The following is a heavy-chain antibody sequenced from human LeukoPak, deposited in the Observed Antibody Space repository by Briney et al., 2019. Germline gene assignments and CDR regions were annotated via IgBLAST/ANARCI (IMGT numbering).Heavy chain of an antibody. J-gene: IGHJ4*02. CDR2: IYHSGST. CDR3: ARDSTTADPSY. V-gene: IGHV4-30-2*01. CDR1: GGSISSGGYY. Sequence: SQTLSLTCTVSGGSISSGGYYWSWIRQPPGKGLEWIGYIYHSGSTYYNPSLKSRVTISVDRSKNQFSLKLSSVTAADTAVYYCARDSTTADPSYWGQGTLVTVSS. D-gene: IGHD4-17*01.